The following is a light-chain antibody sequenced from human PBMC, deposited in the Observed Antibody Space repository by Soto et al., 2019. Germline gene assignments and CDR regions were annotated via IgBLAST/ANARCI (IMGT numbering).Light chain of an antibody. CDR1: SSDVGADNR. V-gene: IGLV2-14*01. CDR2: QVS. J-gene: IGLJ1*01. CDR3: RAYTISSSYV. Sequence: QSVLTQPASVSGSPGQSITISCTGTSSDVGADNRVSWYQQRSGKAPKLMLYQVSHRPPGVSSRLSGSKSGHTPSLTISVLQAEDEADYYCRAYTISSSYVFGTGPKGSGL.